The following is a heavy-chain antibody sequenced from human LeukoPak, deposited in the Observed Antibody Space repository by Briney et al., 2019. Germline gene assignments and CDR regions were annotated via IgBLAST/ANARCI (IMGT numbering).Heavy chain of an antibody. CDR2: IYTSGST. J-gene: IGHJ2*01. CDR1: GGSISSYY. D-gene: IGHD3-10*01. V-gene: IGHV4-4*07. CDR3: ARDLIPPWAMVRAVPAPYWYFDL. Sequence: SETLSLTCTVSGGSISSYYWSWIRQPAGKGLEWIGRIYTSGSTNYNPSLKCRVTMSVDTSKDQFSLKLSSVTAADTAVYYCARDLIPPWAMVRAVPAPYWYFDLWGRGTLVTVSS.